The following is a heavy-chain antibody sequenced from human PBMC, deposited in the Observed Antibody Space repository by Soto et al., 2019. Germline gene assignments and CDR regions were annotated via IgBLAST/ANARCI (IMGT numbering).Heavy chain of an antibody. J-gene: IGHJ6*02. D-gene: IGHD2-2*01. V-gene: IGHV1-69*13. Sequence: ASVKVSCKASGGTFSSYAISWVRQAPGQGLEWMGGIIPIFGTANYAQKFQGRVTITADESTSTAYMELSSLRSEDTAVYYCARRSSRDPFPYSGMDVWGQGTTVTVSS. CDR3: ARRSSRDPFPYSGMDV. CDR2: IIPIFGTA. CDR1: GGTFSSYA.